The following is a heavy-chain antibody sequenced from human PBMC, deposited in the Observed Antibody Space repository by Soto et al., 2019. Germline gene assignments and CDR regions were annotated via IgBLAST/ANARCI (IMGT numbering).Heavy chain of an antibody. V-gene: IGHV3-33*01. CDR1: GFTFSSYG. Sequence: QVQLVESGGGVVQPGRSLRLSCAASGFTFSSYGMHWVRQAPGKGLEWVAVIWYAGSNKYYADSVKGRFTISRDNSKNTLYLQMNSLRAEDTAVYYCARDWWEDKFSPTSGLDYWGQGTLVTVSS. CDR2: IWYAGSNK. CDR3: ARDWWEDKFSPTSGLDY. D-gene: IGHD1-26*01. J-gene: IGHJ4*02.